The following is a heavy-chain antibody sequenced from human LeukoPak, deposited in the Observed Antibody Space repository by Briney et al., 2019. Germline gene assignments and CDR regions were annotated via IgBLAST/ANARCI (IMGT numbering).Heavy chain of an antibody. V-gene: IGHV3-23*01. J-gene: IGHJ4*02. CDR3: AKGRGGSIVVVPAAILDY. Sequence: GGSLRLSCAASGFTFSTYAMSWVRQAPGKGLEWVSGISGSGGSTYYADSVKGRFTISRDNSKNTLYLQMNSLRAEDTAVCYCAKGRGGSIVVVPAAILDYWGQGTLVTVSS. CDR1: GFTFSTYA. D-gene: IGHD2-2*01. CDR2: ISGSGGST.